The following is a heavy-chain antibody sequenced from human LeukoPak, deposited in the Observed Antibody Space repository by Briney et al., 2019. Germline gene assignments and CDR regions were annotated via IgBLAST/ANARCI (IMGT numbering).Heavy chain of an antibody. CDR2: ISPDGSTT. V-gene: IGHV3-74*01. J-gene: IGHJ4*02. D-gene: IGHD3-3*01. CDR3: TRDFDFSSAI. Sequence: PGGSLRLSCAASGFTFSSYWMHWVRQAPGKGLVWVSRISPDGSTTRHADSVKGRFTTSRDNAKNTLFLQMNSLRAEDTAVYYCTRDFDFSSAIWGQGTLVTVSS. CDR1: GFTFSSYW.